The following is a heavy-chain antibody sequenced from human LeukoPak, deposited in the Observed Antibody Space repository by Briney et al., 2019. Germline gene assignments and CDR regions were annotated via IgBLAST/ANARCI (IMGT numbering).Heavy chain of an antibody. CDR3: ARDLDGDYGVHYYYYMDV. J-gene: IGHJ6*03. CDR1: GYSISSGYY. CDR2: IYHSGST. Sequence: PSEPLSLTCAVSGYSISSGYYWGWIRQPPGKGLEWIGSIYHSGSTYYNPSLKSRVTISVDTSKNQFSLKLSSVTAADTAVYYCARDLDGDYGVHYYYYMDVWGKGTTVTVSS. D-gene: IGHD4-17*01. V-gene: IGHV4-38-2*02.